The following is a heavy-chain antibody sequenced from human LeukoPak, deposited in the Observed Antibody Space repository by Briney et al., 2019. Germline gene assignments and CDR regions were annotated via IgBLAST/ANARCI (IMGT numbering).Heavy chain of an antibody. J-gene: IGHJ6*03. CDR1: GGSISNYY. CDR3: ARARIAAAGTRVGYMDV. Sequence: PSETLSLTCTVSGGSISNYYWTWIRQPPGKGLEYIGYVYYSGSTNYNPSLKGRVTISVDTSKNQFSLKLSSVTAADTAVYYCARARIAAAGTRVGYMDVWGKGTTVTVSS. V-gene: IGHV4-59*12. CDR2: VYYSGST. D-gene: IGHD6-13*01.